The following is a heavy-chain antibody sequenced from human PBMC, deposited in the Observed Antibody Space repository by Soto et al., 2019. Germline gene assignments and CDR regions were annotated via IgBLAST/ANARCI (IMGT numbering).Heavy chain of an antibody. CDR2: ISSSGSTI. CDR3: AREAHIVVVPAAKNSPINYYYYYYMDV. D-gene: IGHD2-2*01. J-gene: IGHJ6*03. Sequence: GGSLRLSCAASGFTFSDYYMSWIRQAPGKGLEWVSYISSSGSTIYYADSVKGRFTISRDNAKNSLYLQMNSLRAEDTAVYYCAREAHIVVVPAAKNSPINYYYYYYMDVWGKGTTVTVSS. V-gene: IGHV3-11*01. CDR1: GFTFSDYY.